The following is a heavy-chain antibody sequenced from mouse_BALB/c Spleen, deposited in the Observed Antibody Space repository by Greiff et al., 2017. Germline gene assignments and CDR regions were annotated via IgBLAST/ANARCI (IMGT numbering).Heavy chain of an antibody. CDR3: TRTVKDAMDY. D-gene: IGHD1-1*01. J-gene: IGHJ4*01. V-gene: IGHV1-69*02. CDR2: IYPSDSYT. Sequence: QVQLQQPGAELVRPGASVKLSCKASGYTFTSYWINWVKQRPGQGLEWIGNIYPSDSYTNYNQKFKDKATLTVDKSSSTAYMQLSSPTSEDSAVYYCTRTVKDAMDYWGQGTSVTVSS. CDR1: GYTFTSYW.